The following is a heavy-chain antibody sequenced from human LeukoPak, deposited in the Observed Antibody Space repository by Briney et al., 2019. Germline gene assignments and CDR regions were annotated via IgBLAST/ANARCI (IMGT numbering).Heavy chain of an antibody. D-gene: IGHD4-23*01. CDR2: ISGSGSI. V-gene: IGHV3-23*01. CDR3: AKAVGTVAGPPDY. CDR1: GFSFSTHA. J-gene: IGHJ4*02. Sequence: PGGSLRLSCAASGFSFSTHAMSWVRQAPGKGLEWVPVISGSGSIYYADSVKGRFTISRDNSKSTAFLQMNSLRGEDMAVYYCAKAVGTVAGPPDYWGQGTLVTVSS.